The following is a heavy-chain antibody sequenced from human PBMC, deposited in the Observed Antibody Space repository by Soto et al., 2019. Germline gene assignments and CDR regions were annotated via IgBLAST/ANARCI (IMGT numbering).Heavy chain of an antibody. D-gene: IGHD2-15*01. CDR2: INPNSGGT. Sequence: ASVKVSCKASGYTFTGYYMHWVRQAPGQGLEWMGWINPNSGGTNYAQKFQGRDTMTRDRSISTAYRELSRLRSDDTAVYYCARDIVVVVAATYYGMDVWGQGTTVTISS. V-gene: IGHV1-2*02. CDR3: ARDIVVVVAATYYGMDV. J-gene: IGHJ6*02. CDR1: GYTFTGYY.